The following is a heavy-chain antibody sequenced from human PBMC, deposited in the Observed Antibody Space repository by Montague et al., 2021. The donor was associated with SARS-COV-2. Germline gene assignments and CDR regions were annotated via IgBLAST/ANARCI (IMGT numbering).Heavy chain of an antibody. CDR3: ARGRRILRWFGELLAGGDYYGMDV. CDR2: INHSGST. J-gene: IGHJ6*02. CDR1: GGSISSSSYY. Sequence: SETLSLTCTVSGGSISSSSYYWGWIRQPPGKGLEWIGEINHSGSTNYNPSLKSRVTISVDTSKNQFSLKLSSVTAADTAVYYCARGRRILRWFGELLAGGDYYGMDVWGQGTTVTVSS. V-gene: IGHV4-39*07. D-gene: IGHD3-10*01.